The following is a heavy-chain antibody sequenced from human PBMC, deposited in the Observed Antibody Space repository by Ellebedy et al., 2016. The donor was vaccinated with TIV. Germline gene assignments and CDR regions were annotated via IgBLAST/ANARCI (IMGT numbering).Heavy chain of an antibody. D-gene: IGHD5-18*01. Sequence: ASVKVSCKASGGIFSSYGINWVRQAPGQGLEWMGRIIPILGRPDYAQSFQGRVTIYADKSTGTPYLELSTLRSEDTAVYYCATDSRYSYGYRFNFWGQGTLVIVSS. CDR1: GGIFSSYG. V-gene: IGHV1-69*04. J-gene: IGHJ4*02. CDR3: ATDSRYSYGYRFNF. CDR2: IIPILGRP.